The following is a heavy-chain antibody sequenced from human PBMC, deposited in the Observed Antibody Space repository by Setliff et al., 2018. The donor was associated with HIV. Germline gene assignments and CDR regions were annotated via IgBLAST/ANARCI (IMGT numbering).Heavy chain of an antibody. V-gene: IGHV4-38-2*01. CDR3: VAKKSGDYPFN. CDR1: GYSIRDNFF. J-gene: IGHJ4*02. D-gene: IGHD4-17*01. CDR2: IFYTGTT. Sequence: SETLSLTCAVSGYSIRDNFFWGWVRQPPGKGLEWIGSIFYTGTTYYNLSLKSRVTISLDTSKNQFSLKLSSVTAADTAVYYCVAKKSGDYPFNWGQGTLVTVSS.